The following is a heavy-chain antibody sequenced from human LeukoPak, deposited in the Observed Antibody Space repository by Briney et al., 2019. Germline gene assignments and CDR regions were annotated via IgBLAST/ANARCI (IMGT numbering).Heavy chain of an antibody. J-gene: IGHJ4*02. CDR3: ARGHQLDY. Sequence: SETLSLTCAVYGESFSGYYWSWIRQPPGKGLEWIGYIYYSGSTYYNPSLNSRLTISVDTSKNQFSLKLSSVTAADTAVYYCARGHQLDYWGQGTLVTVSS. D-gene: IGHD2-2*01. V-gene: IGHV4-30-4*08. CDR1: GESFSGYY. CDR2: IYYSGST.